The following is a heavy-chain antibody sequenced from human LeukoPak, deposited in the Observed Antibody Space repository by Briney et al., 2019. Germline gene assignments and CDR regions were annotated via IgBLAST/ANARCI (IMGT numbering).Heavy chain of an antibody. D-gene: IGHD3-22*01. J-gene: IGHJ4*02. CDR3: ARHEEDYEADY. V-gene: IGHV4-59*08. Sequence: PSETLSLTCTVSGGSISSYYWSWIRQPPGKGLEWIGYIYYSGSTNYNPSLKSRVTISVDTSKNQFSLKLSSVTAADTAVYYCARHEEDYEADYWGQGTLVTVSS. CDR2: IYYSGST. CDR1: GGSISSYY.